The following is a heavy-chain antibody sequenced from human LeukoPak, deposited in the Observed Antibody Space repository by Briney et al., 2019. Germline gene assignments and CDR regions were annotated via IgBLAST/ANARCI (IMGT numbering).Heavy chain of an antibody. V-gene: IGHV3-23*01. CDR2: ISGGSDST. CDR3: ANLMDSSSWYPY. D-gene: IGHD6-13*01. CDR1: GFTFRSYT. J-gene: IGHJ4*02. Sequence: PGGSLRLSCAASGFTFRSYTMNWVRQAPGKGLEWVSAISGGSDSTYFADFVKGRFTISRDNSKNTLYLQMNSLRAEDTAVYYCANLMDSSSWYPYWGQGTLVTVSS.